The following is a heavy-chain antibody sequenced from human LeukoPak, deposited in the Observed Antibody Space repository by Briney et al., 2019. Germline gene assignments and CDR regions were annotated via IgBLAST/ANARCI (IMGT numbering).Heavy chain of an antibody. CDR3: ARVRFRGFGYYYYGMDV. Sequence: SETLSLTCAVYGGSFSGYYWSWIRQPPGKGLEWIGEINHSGSTNYNPSLKSRVTISVDTSKNQFSLKLSSVTAADTAVYYCARVRFRGFGYYYYGMDVWGKGTTVTDSS. D-gene: IGHD3-10*01. V-gene: IGHV4-34*01. CDR1: GGSFSGYY. J-gene: IGHJ6*04. CDR2: INHSGST.